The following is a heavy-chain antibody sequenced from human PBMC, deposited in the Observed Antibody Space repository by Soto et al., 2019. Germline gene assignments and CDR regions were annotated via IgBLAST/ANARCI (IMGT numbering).Heavy chain of an antibody. J-gene: IGHJ6*03. CDR2: IYYSGST. CDR3: ARTVTDYAANYYYYYMDV. CDR1: GYSISSSNW. D-gene: IGHD4-17*01. V-gene: IGHV4-28*01. Sequence: QVQLQESGPGLVKPSDTLSLTCAVSGYSISSSNWWGWIRQPPGKGLEWIGYIYYSGSTYYNPSLKSRVTMSVDTSKNQFSLKLSSVTAVDTAVYYCARTVTDYAANYYYYYMDVWGKGTTVTVSS.